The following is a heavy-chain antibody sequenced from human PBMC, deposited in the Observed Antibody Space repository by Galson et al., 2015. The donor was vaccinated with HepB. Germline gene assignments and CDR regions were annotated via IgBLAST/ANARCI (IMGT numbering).Heavy chain of an antibody. CDR2: IWYDGSNK. D-gene: IGHD3-3*01. Sequence: SLRLSCAASGFTFSSYGMHWVRQAPGKGLEWVAVIWYDGSNKYYADSVKGRFTISRDNSKNTLYLQMNSLRAEDTAVYYCARDQRFPPDYYYYYGMDVWGQGTTVTVSS. J-gene: IGHJ6*02. V-gene: IGHV3-33*01. CDR3: ARDQRFPPDYYYYYGMDV. CDR1: GFTFSSYG.